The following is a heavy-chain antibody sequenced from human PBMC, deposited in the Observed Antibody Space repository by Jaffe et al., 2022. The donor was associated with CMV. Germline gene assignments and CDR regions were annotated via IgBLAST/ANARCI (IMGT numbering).Heavy chain of an antibody. D-gene: IGHD3-22*01. CDR3: AGYYDSSGYYQNWYFDL. Sequence: QVQLQESGPGLVKPSETLSLTCTVSGGSISSYYWSWIRQPPGKGLEWIGYIYYSGSTNYNPSLKSRVTISVDTSKNQFSLKLSSVTAADTAVYYCAGYYDSSGYYQNWYFDLWGRGTLVTVSS. J-gene: IGHJ2*01. CDR2: IYYSGST. CDR1: GGSISSYY. V-gene: IGHV4-59*01.